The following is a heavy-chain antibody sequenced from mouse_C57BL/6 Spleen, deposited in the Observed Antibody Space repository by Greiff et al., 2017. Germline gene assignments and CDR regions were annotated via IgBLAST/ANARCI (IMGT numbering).Heavy chain of an antibody. J-gene: IGHJ2*01. CDR3: ARRGYGSSYFDY. D-gene: IGHD1-1*01. Sequence: QVQLKQSGAELVRPGSSVKVSCKASGYAFTNYLIEWVKQRPGQGLEWIGVINPGSGGTNYNQKFKGKATLTADKSSSTAYMQLISLTSEDSAVYFCARRGYGSSYFDYWGQGTTLTVSS. CDR2: INPGSGGT. CDR1: GYAFTNYL. V-gene: IGHV1-54*01.